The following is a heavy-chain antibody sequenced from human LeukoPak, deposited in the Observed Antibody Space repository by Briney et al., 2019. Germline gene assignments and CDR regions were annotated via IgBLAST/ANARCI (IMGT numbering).Heavy chain of an antibody. J-gene: IGHJ4*02. Sequence: GGSLRLSCAASGFTFSSYWMSWVRQAPGKGLEWVADIKQDGSEKYSVDSVKGRFTISRDNAKNSLYLQMNSLRVEDTAVYYCARDLEWELLDYWGQRTLVTVSS. V-gene: IGHV3-7*01. CDR2: IKQDGSEK. CDR1: GFTFSSYW. D-gene: IGHD1-26*01. CDR3: ARDLEWELLDY.